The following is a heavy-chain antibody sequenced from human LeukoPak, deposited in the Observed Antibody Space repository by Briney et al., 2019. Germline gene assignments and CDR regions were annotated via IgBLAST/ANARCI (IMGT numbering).Heavy chain of an antibody. V-gene: IGHV4-39*01. D-gene: IGHD4/OR15-4a*01. CDR1: GASMTSSRYY. CDR2: IYYTGRA. Sequence: SETLSLTCNVSGASMTSSRYYWGWIRQAPGEGLEWIGSIYYTGRAYYNPSLKSRVTISVDTAKTHFSLKLTSVTLADTAVYYCARQEVEVLTQARFDFWGQGTLVTVSS. CDR3: ARQEVEVLTQARFDF. J-gene: IGHJ4*02.